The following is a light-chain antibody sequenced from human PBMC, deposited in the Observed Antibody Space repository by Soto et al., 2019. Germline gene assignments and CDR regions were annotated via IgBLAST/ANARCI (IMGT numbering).Light chain of an antibody. Sequence: EIVLTQSPGTLSLSPGERATLSCRASQGVTSNYLAWYQQRPGQAPRLLIYGASNRPTGIPDRFSGGGSGTDFTLTLSRLEPEDFAMYYCQQYGSSSPTPFGQGTRLEIE. V-gene: IGKV3-20*01. J-gene: IGKJ5*01. CDR2: GAS. CDR1: QGVTSNY. CDR3: QQYGSSSPTP.